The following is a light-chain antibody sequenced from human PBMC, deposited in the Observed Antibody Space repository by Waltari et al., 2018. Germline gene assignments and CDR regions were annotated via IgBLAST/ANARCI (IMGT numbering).Light chain of an antibody. CDR3: SSYTSISACVL. J-gene: IGLJ3*02. V-gene: IGLV2-14*03. Sequence: QSALTQPASVSGSPGQSITISCTGTSSDVGGYDYVSWYQQHTGKAPTLMIYDVSNRPSGVSNLFSGSKSVKTASLTMSGLQAEDEADYYCSSYTSISACVLFGGGTKLTVL. CDR2: DVS. CDR1: SSDVGGYDY.